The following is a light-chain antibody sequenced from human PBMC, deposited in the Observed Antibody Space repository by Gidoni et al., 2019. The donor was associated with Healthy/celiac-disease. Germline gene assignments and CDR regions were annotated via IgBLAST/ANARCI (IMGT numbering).Light chain of an antibody. V-gene: IGLV2-8*01. CDR3: SSYAGSNNLV. CDR2: EVS. CDR1: SNDVGGYNY. Sequence: QSALTQPPSPSGSPGQSVTISCTGTSNDVGGYNYVSWYQQHPGKAPKLMSYEVSKRPSGVPDRLSGSKSDNTASLTVSGLQAEDEADYYCSSYAGSNNLVFGGGTKLTVL. J-gene: IGLJ2*01.